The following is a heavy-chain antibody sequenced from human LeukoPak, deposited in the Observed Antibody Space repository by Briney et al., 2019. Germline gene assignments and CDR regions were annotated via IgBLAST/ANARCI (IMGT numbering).Heavy chain of an antibody. Sequence: PSETLSLTCAVYGGSFSGYYWSWIRQPPGKGLEWIGEINHSGGTNYNPSLKSRVTISVDTSKNQFSLKLSSVTAADTAVYYCARENSGSYREFDYWGQGTLVTVSS. V-gene: IGHV4-34*01. D-gene: IGHD1-26*01. CDR3: ARENSGSYREFDY. CDR2: INHSGGT. CDR1: GGSFSGYY. J-gene: IGHJ4*02.